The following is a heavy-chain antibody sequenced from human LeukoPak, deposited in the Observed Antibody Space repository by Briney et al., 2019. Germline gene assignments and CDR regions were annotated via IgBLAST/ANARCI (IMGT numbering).Heavy chain of an antibody. D-gene: IGHD7-27*01. CDR2: VSSSGST. CDR1: GDSISYFY. J-gene: IGHJ4*02. V-gene: IGHV4-4*07. CDR3: ARELLSGDPSIGN. Sequence: SETLSLTCSVSGDSISYFYWSWIRQAAGKGLEWIGRVSSSGSTDYNASLKSRVTMSVDTSKNQFSLKLSSVTAADTAVYYCARELLSGDPSIGNWGQGTLVTVSS.